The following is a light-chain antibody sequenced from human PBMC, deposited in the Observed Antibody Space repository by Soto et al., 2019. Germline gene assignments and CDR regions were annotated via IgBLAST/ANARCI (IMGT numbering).Light chain of an antibody. CDR1: SSYVGGYNY. J-gene: IGLJ1*01. Sequence: QSALTQPASVSGSPGQSITISCTGTSSYVGGYNYVSWYQQHPGKAPKLMIYDVSNRPSGVSNRFSGSKSGNTASLTIPGLQAEDEADYYCSSYTSSSTLVFGTGTKVTVL. V-gene: IGLV2-14*01. CDR3: SSYTSSSTLV. CDR2: DVS.